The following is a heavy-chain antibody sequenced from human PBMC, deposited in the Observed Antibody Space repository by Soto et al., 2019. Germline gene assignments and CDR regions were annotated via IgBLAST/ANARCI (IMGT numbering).Heavy chain of an antibody. CDR1: GNTFTGYY. V-gene: IGHV1-46*01. D-gene: IGHD1-26*01. CDR2: INPSGGST. Sequence: ASVKVSCKASGNTFTGYYMHWVRQAPGQGLEWMGIINPSGGSTSYAQKFQGRVTMTRDTSTSTVYMELSSLRSEDTAVYYCAEARYYYYYGMDVWGQGTTVTVSS. J-gene: IGHJ6*02. CDR3: AEARYYYYYGMDV.